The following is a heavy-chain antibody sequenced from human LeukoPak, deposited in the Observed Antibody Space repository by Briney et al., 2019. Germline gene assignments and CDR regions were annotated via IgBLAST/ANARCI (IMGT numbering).Heavy chain of an antibody. CDR2: INPSGGST. CDR1: GYTFTSYY. J-gene: IGHJ4*02. D-gene: IGHD2-15*01. CDR3: ARDGVVPGPWHFDY. Sequence: ASVKVSCKASGYTFTSYYMHWVRQAPGQGLEWMGIINPSGGSTSYAQKFQGRVTMTRDMSTSTVYMELSSLRAEDTAVYFCARDGVVPGPWHFDYWGRGTLVTVSS. V-gene: IGHV1-46*01.